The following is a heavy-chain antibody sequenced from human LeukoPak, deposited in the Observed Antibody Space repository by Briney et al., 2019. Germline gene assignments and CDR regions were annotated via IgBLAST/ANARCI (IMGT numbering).Heavy chain of an antibody. CDR1: GFTFSSYS. CDR2: ISSSSSYI. D-gene: IGHD3-10*01. CDR3: ARGESYGSGSYYYYGMDV. J-gene: IGHJ6*02. Sequence: GGSLRLSCAASGFTFSSYSMNWVRQAPGKGLEWVSSISSSSSYIYYADSVKGRFTISRDNAKNSLYLQMNSLRAEDTAVYYCARGESYGSGSYYYYGMDVWGQGTTVTVSS. V-gene: IGHV3-21*03.